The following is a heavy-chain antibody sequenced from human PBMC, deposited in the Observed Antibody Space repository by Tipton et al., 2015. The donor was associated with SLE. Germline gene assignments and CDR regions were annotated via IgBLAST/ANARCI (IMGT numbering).Heavy chain of an antibody. CDR3: ARHGYSSPYYFYYMDV. D-gene: IGHD6-13*01. CDR2: IYTSGST. J-gene: IGHJ6*03. CDR1: GGSISSYY. V-gene: IGHV4-4*08. Sequence: TLSLTCTVSGGSISSYYWSWIRQPPGKGLEWIGYIYTSGSTNYNPSLKSRVTISVDTSKNQFSLKLSSVTAADTAVYYCARHGYSSPYYFYYMDVWGKGTTVTVSS.